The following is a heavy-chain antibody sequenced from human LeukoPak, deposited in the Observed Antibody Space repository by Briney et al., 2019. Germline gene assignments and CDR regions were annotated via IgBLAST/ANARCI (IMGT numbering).Heavy chain of an antibody. CDR2: IYYTGST. V-gene: IGHV4-39*07. CDR1: GGSISSSSYY. CDR3: ARDYRLTQIQY. J-gene: IGHJ1*01. D-gene: IGHD1-26*01. Sequence: SETLSLTCTVSGGSISSSSYYWGWIRQPPGKGLEWIGSIYYTGSTYYNPSLKSRVTISVDTSKNQFSLRLSSVTAADTAVYYCARDYRLTQIQYWGQGTLDTVSS.